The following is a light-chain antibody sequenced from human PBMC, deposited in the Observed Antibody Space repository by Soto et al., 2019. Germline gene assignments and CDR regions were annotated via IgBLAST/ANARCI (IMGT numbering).Light chain of an antibody. CDR2: KDT. Sequence: SYELTQPPSVSVSPGQTARITCSGGALPKRYAYWYRQKPGQAPVLVIYKDTERPSGIPERFSGSSSGTTVTLTISGVQAEDEADYYCQSADSSGTYWVFGGGTKLTVL. V-gene: IGLV3-25*02. CDR3: QSADSSGTYWV. CDR1: ALPKRY. J-gene: IGLJ3*02.